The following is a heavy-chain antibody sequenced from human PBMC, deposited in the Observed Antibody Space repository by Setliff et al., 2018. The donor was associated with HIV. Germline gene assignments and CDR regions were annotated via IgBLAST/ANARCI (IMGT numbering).Heavy chain of an antibody. CDR2: IYYSGST. J-gene: IGHJ4*02. Sequence: SETLSLTCTVSGGSISSSSYYWGWVRQPPGKGLEWIGSIYYSGSTYYNPSLKSRVTISVDTSKNQFSLKLSSVTAADTAVYYCASLITFGGVIANYYFDYWGQGTLVTVSS. D-gene: IGHD3-16*02. CDR1: GGSISSSSYY. CDR3: ASLITFGGVIANYYFDY. V-gene: IGHV4-39*01.